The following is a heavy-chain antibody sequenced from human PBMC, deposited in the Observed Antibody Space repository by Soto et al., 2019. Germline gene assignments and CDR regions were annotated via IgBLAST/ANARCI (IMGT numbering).Heavy chain of an antibody. V-gene: IGHV1-8*01. CDR2: MNPNSGNP. CDR3: ARGHSCSGGSCYGVFDY. D-gene: IGHD2-15*01. Sequence: QVQLVQSGAEVKKPGASVKVSCKASGYTFTSYDINWVRQATGQGLEWMGWMNPNSGNPGYAQKFQGRVTMTRNTSISTAYMELSSLRSEDTAVYYCARGHSCSGGSCYGVFDYWGQGTLVTVSS. CDR1: GYTFTSYD. J-gene: IGHJ4*02.